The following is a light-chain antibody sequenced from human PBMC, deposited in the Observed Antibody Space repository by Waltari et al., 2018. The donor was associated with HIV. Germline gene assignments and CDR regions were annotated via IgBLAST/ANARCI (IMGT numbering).Light chain of an antibody. CDR2: GNN. CDR1: GSNIGAVFD. J-gene: IGLJ3*02. CDR3: QSYDSTLSASWV. Sequence: QSVLTQPPSVSGSPGQRVPISCTASGSNIGAVFDVHLYQQLPGTAPKLLITGNNNRPSGVPDRFSASKSGTSASLTITGLQADDEADYYCQSYDSTLSASWVFGGGTKLTVL. V-gene: IGLV1-40*01.